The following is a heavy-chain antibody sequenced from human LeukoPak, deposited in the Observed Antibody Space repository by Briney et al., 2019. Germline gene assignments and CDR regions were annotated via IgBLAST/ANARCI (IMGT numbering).Heavy chain of an antibody. Sequence: QPGGSLRLSCGASGFAFSSSTMSWVRQAPGKGLEWVSGISGTDDNTYYADSVKGRFTIFRDNSKDILYLYMSSLRAEDTAMYYCANHPGGSFDYWGQGTLVAVPS. D-gene: IGHD3-16*01. CDR1: GFAFSSST. V-gene: IGHV3-23*01. J-gene: IGHJ4*02. CDR3: ANHPGGSFDY. CDR2: ISGTDDNT.